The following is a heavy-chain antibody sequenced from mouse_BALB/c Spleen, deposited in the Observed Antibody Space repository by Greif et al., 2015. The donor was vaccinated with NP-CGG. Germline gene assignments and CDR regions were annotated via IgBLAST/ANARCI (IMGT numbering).Heavy chain of an antibody. CDR1: GFTFSSYA. Sequence: VESGGGLVKPGGALKLSCAASGFTFSSYAMSWVRQTPEKRLEWVATISSGGSYTYYPDSVKGRFTISRDNAKNXLYLQMSSLRSEDTAMYYCASKSTMITFAYWGQGTLVTVSA. D-gene: IGHD2-4*01. J-gene: IGHJ3*01. CDR3: ASKSTMITFAY. CDR2: ISSGGSYT. V-gene: IGHV5-9-1*01.